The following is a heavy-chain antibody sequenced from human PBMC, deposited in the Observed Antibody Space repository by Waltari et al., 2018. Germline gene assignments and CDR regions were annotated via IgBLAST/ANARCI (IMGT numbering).Heavy chain of an antibody. V-gene: IGHV4-38-2*01. CDR1: GYSISSGYY. CDR3: ARGGGLLRGVSGYGYGMDV. Sequence: QVQLQESGPRLVTPSETLSLNCAVSGYSISSGYYWDRIRQPPGKGLEWMGTINHSGLTYYNPSLKSRVTISVDTSKNHFSLEMRSVTAADTAVYYCARGGGLLRGVSGYGYGMDVWGQGTTVTVSS. D-gene: IGHD3-10*01. CDR2: INHSGLT. J-gene: IGHJ6*02.